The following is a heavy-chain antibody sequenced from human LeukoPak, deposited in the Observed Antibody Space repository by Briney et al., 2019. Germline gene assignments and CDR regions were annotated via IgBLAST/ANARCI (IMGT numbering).Heavy chain of an antibody. Sequence: GASVKVSCKVSGYTLTELSMHWVRQAPGKGLEWMGGFDPEDGETIYAQKFQGRVTMTEDTSTDTAYMELSSLRSEDTAVYYCATVGYGYNYLDYWGQGTLVTVSS. V-gene: IGHV1-24*01. CDR3: ATVGYGYNYLDY. CDR1: GYTLTELS. D-gene: IGHD5-18*01. CDR2: FDPEDGET. J-gene: IGHJ4*02.